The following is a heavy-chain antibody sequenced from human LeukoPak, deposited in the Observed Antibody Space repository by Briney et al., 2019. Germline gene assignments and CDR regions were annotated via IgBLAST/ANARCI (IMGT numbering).Heavy chain of an antibody. V-gene: IGHV3-30-3*01. D-gene: IGHD3-3*01. CDR3: AREFTADFWSGYYTGSLDY. J-gene: IGHJ4*02. Sequence: GGSLRLSCAASGFTFSSYAMHWVRQAPGKGLEWVAVISYDGSNKYYADSVKGRFTISRDNSKNTLYLQMNSLRAEDTAAYYCAREFTADFWSGYYTGSLDYWGQGTLVTVSS. CDR2: ISYDGSNK. CDR1: GFTFSSYA.